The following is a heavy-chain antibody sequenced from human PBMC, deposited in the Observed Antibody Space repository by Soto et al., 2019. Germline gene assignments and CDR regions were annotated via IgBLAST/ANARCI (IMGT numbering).Heavy chain of an antibody. J-gene: IGHJ4*02. CDR3: AKDHYYDSSGYYDC. CDR2: INAGNGNT. Sequence: SVKVSCKASGYTITSCSMHWAHHSPRQMLEWMGWINAGNGNTKYSQKFQGRVTITRDTSASTAYMELNSLRAEDTALYYCAKDHYYDSSGYYDCWGQGTLVTVSS. CDR1: GYTITSCS. D-gene: IGHD3-22*01. V-gene: IGHV1-3*01.